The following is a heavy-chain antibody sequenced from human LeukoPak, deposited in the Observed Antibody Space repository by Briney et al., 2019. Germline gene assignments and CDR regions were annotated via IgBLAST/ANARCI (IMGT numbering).Heavy chain of an antibody. CDR2: ISYDGSNK. Sequence: PGGSLRLSCAASGFTFNNAWMHWVRQAPGKGLEWVAVISYDGSNKYYADSVKGRFTISRDNSKNTLYLQMNSLRAEDTAVYYCARDLMYSSGRGDYYYGMDVWGKGTTVTVSS. CDR3: ARDLMYSSGRGDYYYGMDV. J-gene: IGHJ6*04. V-gene: IGHV3-30*03. CDR1: GFTFNNAW. D-gene: IGHD6-19*01.